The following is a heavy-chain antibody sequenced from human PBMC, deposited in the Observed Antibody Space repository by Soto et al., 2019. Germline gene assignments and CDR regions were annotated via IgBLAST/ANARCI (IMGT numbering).Heavy chain of an antibody. Sequence: SETLSLTCTVSGDSITRSNFYWGWIRQPPGKGLEWLGSIFYSWSTFYNPALKSRVTFSVDTSKNHFSLKLSSVTAADTAVYYCARHKTAMLTVVSAFDPWGQGTRVTVSS. CDR3: ARHKTAMLTVVSAFDP. CDR2: IFYSWST. CDR1: GDSITRSNFY. V-gene: IGHV4-39*02. J-gene: IGHJ5*02. D-gene: IGHD5-18*01.